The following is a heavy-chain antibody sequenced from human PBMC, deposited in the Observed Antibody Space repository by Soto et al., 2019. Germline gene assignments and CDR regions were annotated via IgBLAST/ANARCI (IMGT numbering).Heavy chain of an antibody. Sequence: TLSLTCAISGDSVSSNSAAWDLIRQSPSRGLEGLGRTYYRSKWYNDYSVSVKSRITINPDTSKNQFSLQLNSVPPEDTAAYSCARENTDIVAQEGFDPWGQVTLVTVS. V-gene: IGHV6-1*01. J-gene: IGHJ5*02. CDR2: TYYRSKWYN. CDR1: GDSVSSNSAA. CDR3: ARENTDIVAQEGFDP. D-gene: IGHD5-12*01.